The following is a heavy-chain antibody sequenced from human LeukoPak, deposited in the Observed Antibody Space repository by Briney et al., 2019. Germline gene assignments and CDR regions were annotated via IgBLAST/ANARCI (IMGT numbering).Heavy chain of an antibody. CDR1: GDSITHNY. Sequence: SETLSLTCTVSGDSITHNYWSWIRQPPGKGLEWIGYIYYSGSTNYNPSLKSRVTMSADTSKNQFSLKLSSVTAADTAVYYCGRTEYYFDYWGQGTLVTISS. V-gene: IGHV4-59*01. CDR3: GRTEYYFDY. CDR2: IYYSGST. D-gene: IGHD3-10*01. J-gene: IGHJ4*02.